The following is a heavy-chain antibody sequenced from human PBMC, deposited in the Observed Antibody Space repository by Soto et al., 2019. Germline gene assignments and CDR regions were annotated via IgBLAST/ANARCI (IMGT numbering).Heavy chain of an antibody. CDR1: GFTFSDYY. Sequence: GGSLRLSCAASGFTFSDYYMSWIRQAPGKGLEWVSYISSSSSYTNYADSVKGRFTISRDNAKNSLYLQMNSLRAEDTAVYYCARDRGHYDFWSGYPFDPWGQGTLVTV. D-gene: IGHD3-3*01. J-gene: IGHJ5*02. CDR2: ISSSSSYT. CDR3: ARDRGHYDFWSGYPFDP. V-gene: IGHV3-11*06.